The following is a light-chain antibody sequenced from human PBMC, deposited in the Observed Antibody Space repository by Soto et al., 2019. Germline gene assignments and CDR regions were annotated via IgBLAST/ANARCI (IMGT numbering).Light chain of an antibody. CDR3: QQYNSYSPT. CDR1: QSVSTW. V-gene: IGKV1-5*01. Sequence: DIQMTQSPSSLSASVGDTVTITCRASQSVSTWLAWYQQRAGKAPKLLIYDASSLESGVPSRFRGFGSGTELTLTISSLQPEDSATYYCQQYNSYSPTFGQGTKVEV. J-gene: IGKJ1*01. CDR2: DAS.